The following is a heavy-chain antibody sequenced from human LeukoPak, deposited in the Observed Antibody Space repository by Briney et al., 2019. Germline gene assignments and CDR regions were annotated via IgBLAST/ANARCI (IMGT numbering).Heavy chain of an antibody. V-gene: IGHV4-59*01. CDR2: IYYSGST. J-gene: IGHJ5*02. Sequence: PSETLSLTCTVSGGSISSYYWSWIRQPPGKGLEWIGYIYYSGSTNYNPSLKSRVTISVDTSKNQFSLKLSSVTAADTAVHYCARLYSGYAFDPWGQGTLVTVSS. CDR1: GGSISSYY. D-gene: IGHD5-12*01. CDR3: ARLYSGYAFDP.